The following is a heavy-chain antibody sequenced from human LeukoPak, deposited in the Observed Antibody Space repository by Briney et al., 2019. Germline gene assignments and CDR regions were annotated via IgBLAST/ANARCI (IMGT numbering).Heavy chain of an antibody. CDR1: GGSFSGYY. D-gene: IGHD3-22*01. Sequence: PSETLSLTCAVYGGSFSGYYWSWIRQPPGKGLEWIGEINYSGSTNYNPSLKSRVTMLVDMSKNQFSLKLSSVTAADTDVYYCARGGDSSGYYLQDAFDIWGQGTMVTVSS. CDR2: INYSGST. CDR3: ARGGDSSGYYLQDAFDI. J-gene: IGHJ3*02. V-gene: IGHV4-34*01.